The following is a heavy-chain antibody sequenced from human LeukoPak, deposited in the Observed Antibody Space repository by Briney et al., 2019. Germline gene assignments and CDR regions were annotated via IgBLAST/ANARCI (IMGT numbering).Heavy chain of an antibody. CDR1: GGTFSSYA. Sequence: ASVKVSCKASGGTFSSYAISWVRQAPGQGLEWMGWISAYNGNTNYAQKLQGRVTMTTDTSTSTAYMELRSLRSDDTAVYYCARAQLEPSYYYYGMDVWGQGTTVTVSS. J-gene: IGHJ6*02. CDR2: ISAYNGNT. D-gene: IGHD1-1*01. V-gene: IGHV1-18*01. CDR3: ARAQLEPSYYYYGMDV.